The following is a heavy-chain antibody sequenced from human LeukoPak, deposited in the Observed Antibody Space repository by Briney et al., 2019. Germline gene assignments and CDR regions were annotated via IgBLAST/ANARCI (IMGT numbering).Heavy chain of an antibody. D-gene: IGHD4-17*01. Sequence: GGSLRLSCAASGFTFDDYAMHGVRQAPGKGLEWVSGIIWNSGSIGYADSVKGRFTISRDNAKNSLYLQMNSLRAEDTALYYCAKDILSKDYGDYTLLFDYWGQGTLVTVSS. CDR1: GFTFDDYA. J-gene: IGHJ4*02. V-gene: IGHV3-9*01. CDR2: IIWNSGSI. CDR3: AKDILSKDYGDYTLLFDY.